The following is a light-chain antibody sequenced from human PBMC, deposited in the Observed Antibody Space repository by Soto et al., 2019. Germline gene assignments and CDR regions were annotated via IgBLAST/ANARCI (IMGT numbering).Light chain of an antibody. V-gene: IGKV1-6*02. CDR1: QGIGND. Sequence: AIQMTQSPSSLSASLGDRVTITCRASQGIGNDEGWLQQKPGKAPKLLIYAAATVQSGVPSRFSSSRSGTDFTLTSSSLQPEDFATYYCLQDHNYPLTFGGGTKVEIK. J-gene: IGKJ4*01. CDR3: LQDHNYPLT. CDR2: AAA.